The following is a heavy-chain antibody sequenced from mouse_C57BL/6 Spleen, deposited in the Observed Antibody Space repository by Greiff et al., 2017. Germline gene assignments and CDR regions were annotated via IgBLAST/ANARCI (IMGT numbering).Heavy chain of an antibody. CDR3: ARVPYGIYDHYAMDY. CDR1: GYTFTGYW. J-gene: IGHJ4*01. CDR2: ILPGGGST. D-gene: IGHD2-1*01. V-gene: IGHV1-9*01. Sequence: QVQLKQSGAELMKPGASVKLSCKATGYTFTGYWIEWVKQRPGHGLEWIGEILPGGGSTHYNEKFKGKATFTADTSSNTAYMQLSSLTTEDSAIYCCARVPYGIYDHYAMDYWGQGTSVTVSS.